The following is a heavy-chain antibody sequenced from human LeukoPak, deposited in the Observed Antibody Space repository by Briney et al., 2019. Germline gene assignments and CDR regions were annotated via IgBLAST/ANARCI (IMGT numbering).Heavy chain of an antibody. J-gene: IGHJ4*02. V-gene: IGHV3-43*02. Sequence: GGSLRLSCAASGFTFSSYGMHWVRQAPGKGLEWVSLISGDGGSTYYADSVKGRFTISRDNSKNSLYLQMNSLRTEDTALYYCAKVGYSNYFDYWGQGTLVTVSS. CDR3: AKVGYSNYFDY. D-gene: IGHD4-11*01. CDR1: GFTFSSYG. CDR2: ISGDGGST.